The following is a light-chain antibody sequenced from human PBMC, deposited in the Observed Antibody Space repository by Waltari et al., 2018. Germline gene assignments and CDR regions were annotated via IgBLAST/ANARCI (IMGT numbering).Light chain of an antibody. CDR3: QQYNNWPPYT. V-gene: IGKV3-15*01. J-gene: IGKJ2*01. CDR2: GAS. Sequence: EIVMTQSPATLSVSPGERATLSCRASQTVNSNLAWYQQRPGQAPRLLSYGASTRATGIPARFSCSWSGTEFTLTISSLQSEDFAVYYCQQYNNWPPYTFGQGTKLEIK. CDR1: QTVNSN.